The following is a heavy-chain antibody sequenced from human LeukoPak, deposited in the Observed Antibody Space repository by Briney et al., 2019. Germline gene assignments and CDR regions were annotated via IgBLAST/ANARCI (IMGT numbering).Heavy chain of an antibody. D-gene: IGHD6-13*01. Sequence: GGSLRLSCTASGFTLSTYAMSWVRQAPGKGLEWVSAINSGGSTYYADSLKGRFTISRDNSKNTLYLQMNSLRADDTAVYYCAKDWPSEWQQLPDYDAFDIWGQGTMVTVSS. V-gene: IGHV3-23*01. CDR1: GFTLSTYA. J-gene: IGHJ3*02. CDR3: AKDWPSEWQQLPDYDAFDI. CDR2: INSGGST.